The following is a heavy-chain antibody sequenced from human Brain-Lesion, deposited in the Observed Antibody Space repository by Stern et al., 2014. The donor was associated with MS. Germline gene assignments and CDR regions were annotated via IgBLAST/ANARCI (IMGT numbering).Heavy chain of an antibody. V-gene: IGHV1-2*02. J-gene: IGHJ6*02. D-gene: IGHD3-3*01. CDR2: ITPNTGGT. Sequence: VQLVESGAEVKKHGASVKVSCKTSGYIFTGYYIHWVRQAPRQGLEWMAWITPNTGGTQHAQKFQGRVTMSRDTSISTAYVELSSLTSDDTAVYYCARDQRGITIFGVVTDYYYLGMDVWGQGTTVTVSS. CDR3: ARDQRGITIFGVVTDYYYLGMDV. CDR1: GYIFTGYY.